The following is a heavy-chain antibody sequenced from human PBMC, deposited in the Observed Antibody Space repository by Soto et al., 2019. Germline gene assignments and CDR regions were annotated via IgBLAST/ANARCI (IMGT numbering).Heavy chain of an antibody. CDR1: GGSFSGYY. J-gene: IGHJ6*02. Sequence: SETMSLTCAVYGGSFSGYYWSWIRKKKGKGLEWIGEINHSGSTNYNPSLKSRVTISVDTSKNQFSLKLSSVTAADTAVYYCSRGRMVRGVTTYYGMDVWGQGTTVTVSS. V-gene: IGHV4-34*01. CDR2: INHSGST. CDR3: SRGRMVRGVTTYYGMDV. D-gene: IGHD3-10*01.